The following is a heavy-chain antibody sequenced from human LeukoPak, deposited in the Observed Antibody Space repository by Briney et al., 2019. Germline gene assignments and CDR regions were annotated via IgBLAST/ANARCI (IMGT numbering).Heavy chain of an antibody. D-gene: IGHD6-19*01. CDR2: IYHSGST. V-gene: IGHV4-34*01. Sequence: SSETLSLTCAVYGGSFSNYYWTWIRQTPGKGLEWIGEIYHSGSTDYNPSLKSRVTISIDTSKNHFSLKLSSATAADTAVYYCARGGAVNAFDIWGQGTRVTVSS. CDR1: GGSFSNYY. J-gene: IGHJ3*02. CDR3: ARGGAVNAFDI.